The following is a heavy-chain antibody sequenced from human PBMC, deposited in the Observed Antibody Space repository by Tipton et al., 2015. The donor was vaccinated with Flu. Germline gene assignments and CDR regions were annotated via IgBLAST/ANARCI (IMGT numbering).Heavy chain of an antibody. CDR1: GFTFGDYA. Sequence: SLRLSCTASGFTFGDYAMSWFRQAPGKGLEWVGFIRGTAYGGTTEYAASVKGRFTISRDDSKSIAYLQMNSLKTEDTAVYYCTRSGVVPAAIESSRYYYYYYMDVWGKGTTVTVSS. J-gene: IGHJ6*03. CDR2: IRGTAYGGTT. CDR3: TRSGVVPAAIESSRYYYYYYMDV. D-gene: IGHD2-2*02. V-gene: IGHV3-49*03.